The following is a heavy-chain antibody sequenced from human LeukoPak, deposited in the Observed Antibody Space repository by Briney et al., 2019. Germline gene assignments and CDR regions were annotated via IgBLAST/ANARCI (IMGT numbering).Heavy chain of an antibody. Sequence: GGSLRLSCAASGFTFSSYWMHWVRQAPGKGLVWVSRINSDGSSTSYADSVKGRFIISRDNFKNILYLQMNSLRAEDTAIYYCAKDRPNFHENSGHYYRRDGDSWGQGTLVTVSS. J-gene: IGHJ5*01. CDR2: INSDGSST. CDR3: AKDRPNFHENSGHYYRRDGDS. D-gene: IGHD3-22*01. CDR1: GFTFSSYW. V-gene: IGHV3-74*01.